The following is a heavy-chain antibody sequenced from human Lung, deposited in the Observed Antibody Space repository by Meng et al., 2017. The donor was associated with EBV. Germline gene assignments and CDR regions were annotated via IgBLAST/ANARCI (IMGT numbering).Heavy chain of an antibody. D-gene: IGHD2-15*01. CDR2: IYYSGST. Sequence: VRLQALRPGLVKPSQTLALTCTVSGGSISSGDYYWSWIRQPPGKGLEWIGYIYYSGSTYYNPSLKSQVTISVDTSKNQFSLKLSSVTAADTAVYYCAREWCSGGSCYPDYWGQGTLVTVSS. CDR3: AREWCSGGSCYPDY. J-gene: IGHJ4*02. CDR1: GGSISSGDYY. V-gene: IGHV4-30-4*01.